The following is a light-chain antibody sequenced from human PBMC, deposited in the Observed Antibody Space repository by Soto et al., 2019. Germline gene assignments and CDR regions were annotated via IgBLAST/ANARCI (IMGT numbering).Light chain of an antibody. CDR3: QQYNSYSGT. CDR2: DAS. J-gene: IGKJ1*01. CDR1: QSISSW. Sequence: DTQMTQSPSTLSASVGDRVTITCRASQSISSWLAWYQQKPGKAPKLLIYDASSLESGVPSRFSGSGSGTEFTLTISSLQPDDFATDYCQQYNSYSGTFGQGTKVDIK. V-gene: IGKV1-5*01.